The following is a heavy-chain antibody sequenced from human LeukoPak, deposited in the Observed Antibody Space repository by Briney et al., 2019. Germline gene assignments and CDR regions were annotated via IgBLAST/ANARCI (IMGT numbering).Heavy chain of an antibody. V-gene: IGHV4-38-2*02. D-gene: IGHD3-10*01. J-gene: IGHJ4*02. CDR3: ARLYYYGSGSYYSVYYFDY. Sequence: SETLRLTCTVSGYSISSGYYWGWLRQPPGKGLEWIGSIYHSGSTYYNPSLKSRVTISVDTSKNQFSLKLSSVTAADTAVYYCARLYYYGSGSYYSVYYFDYWGQGTLVTVSS. CDR2: IYHSGST. CDR1: GYSISSGYY.